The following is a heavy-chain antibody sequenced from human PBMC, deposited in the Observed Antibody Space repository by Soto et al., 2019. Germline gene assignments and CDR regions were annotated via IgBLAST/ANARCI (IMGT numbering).Heavy chain of an antibody. V-gene: IGHV4-30-4*01. Sequence: SSETLSLTCTVSGDSFNTGNYYWNWIRQPPGKGLEWIGNIYYSGSTHYNPSLRSRVSISRDTSKNQFSLELSSVTVADTAVYFCATDGIDYREFDSWGQGTPVTVSS. CDR2: IYYSGST. CDR3: ATDGIDYREFDS. D-gene: IGHD4-4*01. CDR1: GDSFNTGNYY. J-gene: IGHJ4*02.